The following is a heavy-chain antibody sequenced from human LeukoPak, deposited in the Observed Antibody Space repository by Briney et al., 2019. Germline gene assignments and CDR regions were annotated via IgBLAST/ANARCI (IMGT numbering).Heavy chain of an antibody. V-gene: IGHV1-69*05. D-gene: IGHD3-3*01. CDR3: ARDFPFGDLKRFDP. J-gene: IGHJ5*02. CDR2: IIPIFGTA. CDR1: GGTFSSYA. Sequence: ASVKVSCKASGGTFSSYAISWVRQAPGQGLEWMGGIIPIFGTANYAQKFQGRVTITTDESTSTAYMELSSLRSEETAVYYCARDFPFGDLKRFDPWGQGTLVTVSS.